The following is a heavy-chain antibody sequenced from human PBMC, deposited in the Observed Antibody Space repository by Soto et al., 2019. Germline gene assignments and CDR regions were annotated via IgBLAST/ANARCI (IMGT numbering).Heavy chain of an antibody. CDR2: ISSSSSYI. CDR1: GFTFSSYS. V-gene: IGHV3-21*01. J-gene: IGHJ4*02. Sequence: EVQLVESGGGLVKPGWSLRLSCAASGFTFSSYSMNWVRQAPGKGLEWVSSISSSSSYIYYADSVKGRFTISRDNAKNSLYLQMNSLRAEDTAVYYCASHSEMAIDYWGQGTLVTVSS. CDR3: ASHSEMAIDY.